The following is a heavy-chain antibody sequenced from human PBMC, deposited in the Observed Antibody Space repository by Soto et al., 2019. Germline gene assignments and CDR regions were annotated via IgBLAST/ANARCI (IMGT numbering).Heavy chain of an antibody. CDR1: GFTFSSYS. V-gene: IGHV3-21*01. Sequence: SLRLSCAASGFTSGFTFSSYSMSWVRQAPGKGLEWVSSISSSSSYIYYADSVKGRFTISRDNTNNSLYLQMNSLRVADTAVYYCAKESPIGSYAHWGQGTRATVSS. J-gene: IGHJ4*02. CDR2: ISSSSSYI. CDR3: AKESPIGSYAH. D-gene: IGHD3-16*01.